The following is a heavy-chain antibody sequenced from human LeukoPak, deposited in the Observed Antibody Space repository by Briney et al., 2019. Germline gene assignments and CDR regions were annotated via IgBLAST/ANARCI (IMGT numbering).Heavy chain of an antibody. CDR3: ARHKDYYYSYMDV. CDR1: GGSISTYY. J-gene: IGHJ6*03. Sequence: KSSETLSLTCTVSGGSISTYYWSWIRQPPGKALEWIGYIYYSGSTNYNPSLKSRVTISVDTSKNQFSLKLSSVTAADTAVYYCARHKDYYYSYMDVWGKGTTVTISS. V-gene: IGHV4-59*08. CDR2: IYYSGST.